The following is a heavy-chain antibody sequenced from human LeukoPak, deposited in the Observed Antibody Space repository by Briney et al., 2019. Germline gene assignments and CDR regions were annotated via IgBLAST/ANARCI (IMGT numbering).Heavy chain of an antibody. CDR1: GFTFSSYS. Sequence: GGSLRLSCAASGFTFSSYSMNWVRQAPGKGLEWVSSISSSSYIYYADSVKGRFTISRDNSKNTLYLQMNSLRAEDTAVYYCAKDGDDYSNYGWYFDYWGQGTLVTVSS. D-gene: IGHD4-11*01. V-gene: IGHV3-21*01. CDR3: AKDGDDYSNYGWYFDY. J-gene: IGHJ4*02. CDR2: ISSSSYI.